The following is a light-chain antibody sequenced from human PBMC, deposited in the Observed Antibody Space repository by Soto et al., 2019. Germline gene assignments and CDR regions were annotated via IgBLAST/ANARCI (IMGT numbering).Light chain of an antibody. Sequence: EIVLTQSPATLSLSPGERATLSCRASQSVSSYLAWYQQRPGQAPRLLMYDASNRATGIPARFSGSGSGTGFTPTISRLEPEDFALYYCQQRSNWPLTFGGGTKVEI. CDR2: DAS. V-gene: IGKV3-11*01. CDR3: QQRSNWPLT. J-gene: IGKJ4*01. CDR1: QSVSSY.